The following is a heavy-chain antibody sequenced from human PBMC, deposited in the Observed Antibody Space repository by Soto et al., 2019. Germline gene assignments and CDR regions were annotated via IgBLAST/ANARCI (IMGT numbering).Heavy chain of an antibody. Sequence: GGSLRLSCAASGFTFSSYGMHWVRQAPGKGLEWVAVIWYDGSNKYYADSVKGRFTISRDNSKNTLYLQMNSLRAEDTAVYYCAREPFYDFWSGSHYFDYWGQGTLVTVS. D-gene: IGHD3-3*01. CDR3: AREPFYDFWSGSHYFDY. V-gene: IGHV3-33*01. CDR2: IWYDGSNK. J-gene: IGHJ4*02. CDR1: GFTFSSYG.